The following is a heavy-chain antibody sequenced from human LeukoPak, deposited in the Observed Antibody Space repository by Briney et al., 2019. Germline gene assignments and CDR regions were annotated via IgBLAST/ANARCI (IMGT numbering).Heavy chain of an antibody. CDR3: AREGSGYSTNFDY. CDR1: GGSISSGGYY. Sequence: SETLSLTCTVSGGSISSGGYYWSWIRQPPGKGLEWIGYIYHSGSTYYNPSLKSRVTISVDRSKNQFSLKLSSVTAADTAVYFCAREGSGYSTNFDYWGQGTLVTVSS. V-gene: IGHV4-30-2*01. J-gene: IGHJ4*02. CDR2: IYHSGST. D-gene: IGHD3-3*01.